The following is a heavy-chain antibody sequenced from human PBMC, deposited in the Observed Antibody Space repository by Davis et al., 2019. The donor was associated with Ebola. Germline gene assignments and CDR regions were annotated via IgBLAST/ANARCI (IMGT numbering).Heavy chain of an antibody. Sequence: ASVTVSCKASGYTFTGYYMHWVRQAPGQGLEWMGWINPNSGGTNYAQKFQGRVTMTRDTSISTAYMELSSLRSEDTAVYYCARDWVGATDYWGQGTLVTVSS. CDR2: INPNSGGT. D-gene: IGHD1-26*01. CDR1: GYTFTGYY. CDR3: ARDWVGATDY. J-gene: IGHJ4*02. V-gene: IGHV1-2*02.